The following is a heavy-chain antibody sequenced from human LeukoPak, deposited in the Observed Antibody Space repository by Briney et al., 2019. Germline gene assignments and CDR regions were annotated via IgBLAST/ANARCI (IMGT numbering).Heavy chain of an antibody. D-gene: IGHD6-19*01. CDR1: GFTFSNYG. Sequence: GGSLRLSCAASGFTFSNYGIHWIRQAPGKGLDWGAFIRYDGINKYYADSVKGRFTIFRDNSKNTLYLQMNSLRAEDTAVYYCTKAVAVAGLFDSWGQGTLVTVSS. J-gene: IGHJ4*02. CDR2: IRYDGINK. V-gene: IGHV3-30*02. CDR3: TKAVAVAGLFDS.